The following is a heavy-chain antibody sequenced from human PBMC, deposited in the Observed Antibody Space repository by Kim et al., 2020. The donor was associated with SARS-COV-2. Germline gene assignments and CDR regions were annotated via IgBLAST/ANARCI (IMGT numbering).Heavy chain of an antibody. V-gene: IGHV1-69*13. CDR3: ARDEVDTAMVDV. J-gene: IGHJ6*02. Sequence: SVKVSCKASGGTFSSYAISWVRQAPGQGLEWMGGIIPIFGTANYAQKFQGRVTITADESTSTAYMELSSLRSEDTAVYYCARDEVDTAMVDVWGQGTTVTVSS. CDR1: GGTFSSYA. CDR2: IIPIFGTA. D-gene: IGHD5-18*01.